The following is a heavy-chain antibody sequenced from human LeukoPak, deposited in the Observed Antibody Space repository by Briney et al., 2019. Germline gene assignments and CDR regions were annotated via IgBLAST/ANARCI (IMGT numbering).Heavy chain of an antibody. CDR3: ATVSVAGTFAY. Sequence: GGTLRLSCAASGFTFSSYGMSWVRQAPGKGLEWVSAISGSGGSTYYADSVKGRFTISRDNSKNTLYLQMNSLRAEDTAVYYCATVSVAGTFAYWGQGTLVTVSS. CDR2: ISGSGGST. J-gene: IGHJ4*02. CDR1: GFTFSSYG. D-gene: IGHD6-19*01. V-gene: IGHV3-23*01.